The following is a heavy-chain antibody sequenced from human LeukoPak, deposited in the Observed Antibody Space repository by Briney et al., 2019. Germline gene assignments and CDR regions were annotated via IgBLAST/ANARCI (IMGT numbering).Heavy chain of an antibody. CDR3: ARRPGGVLADTDFFES. Sequence: GAPLMISSNDSGPNFATHYINFRRPMPGKGVEWMGRNNPDDSYTNYSPAFQGHVTMSADKSSRTAYLQWSSLEASDTAMYYCARRPGGVLADTDFFESWGQGTLVIVSS. J-gene: IGHJ4*02. CDR1: GPNFATHY. V-gene: IGHV5-10-1*01. CDR2: NNPDDSYT. D-gene: IGHD3-16*01.